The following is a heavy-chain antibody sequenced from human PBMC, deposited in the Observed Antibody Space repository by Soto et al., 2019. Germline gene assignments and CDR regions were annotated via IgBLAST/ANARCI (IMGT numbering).Heavy chain of an antibody. J-gene: IGHJ4*02. V-gene: IGHV4-30-4*01. CDR3: ARVTMVRGVMADY. CDR1: GGSISSGNIY. D-gene: IGHD3-10*01. Sequence: QVQLQESGPGVVRPSQTLSLTCTVSGGSISSGNIYWSWIRQPPGKGLEWIGYIYYTGSTYYNPSLTSRVTISVNPSKNQFSLTLTSVTAADTATYYCARVTMVRGVMADYWGQRTLVTVSS. CDR2: IYYTGST.